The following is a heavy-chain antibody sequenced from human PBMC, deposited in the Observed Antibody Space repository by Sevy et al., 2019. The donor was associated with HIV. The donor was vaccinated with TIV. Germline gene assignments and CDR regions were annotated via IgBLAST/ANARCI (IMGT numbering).Heavy chain of an antibody. Sequence: GGSLRLPCAASGFTFSNFEMNWVRQAPGKGLEWVSYITSSGSTIYYADSVQGRFTISRDNAKNSLFLQMNSLRVEDTAVYYCARATYYYDSSGPYYFDYWGQGTLVTVSS. CDR2: ITSSGSTI. CDR3: ARATYYYDSSGPYYFDY. V-gene: IGHV3-48*03. J-gene: IGHJ4*02. CDR1: GFTFSNFE. D-gene: IGHD3-22*01.